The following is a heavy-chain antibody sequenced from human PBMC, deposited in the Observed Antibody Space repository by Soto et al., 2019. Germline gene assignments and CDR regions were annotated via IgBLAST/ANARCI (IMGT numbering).Heavy chain of an antibody. CDR2: IYHSGST. CDR1: GVTISTGGYS. V-gene: IGHV4-30-2*01. J-gene: IGHJ5*02. Sequence: TLFLTCIVSGVTISTGGYSWSWLRPPPGKGLEWIGYIYHSGSTYYNPSLKSRVTISVDRSKNQFSLKLSSVTAADTAVYYCARGLGLLDTWFNSFDVWGQGTLVTVSS. D-gene: IGHD1-26*01. CDR3: ARGLGLLDTWFNSFDV.